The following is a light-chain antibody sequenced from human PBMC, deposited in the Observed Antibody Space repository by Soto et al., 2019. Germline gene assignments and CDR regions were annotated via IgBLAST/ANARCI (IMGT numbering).Light chain of an antibody. CDR1: QSVSSSY. Sequence: EIVLTQSPGTLSLSPGERATLSCRASQSVSSSYLAWYQQKPGQAPRLHIYCASSRATGIPDRFSGSGSGTDFTLNISRLEPEGFAGYYWQQYGISPAFGGGTNFEIK. CDR3: QQYGISPA. V-gene: IGKV3-20*01. CDR2: CAS. J-gene: IGKJ4*01.